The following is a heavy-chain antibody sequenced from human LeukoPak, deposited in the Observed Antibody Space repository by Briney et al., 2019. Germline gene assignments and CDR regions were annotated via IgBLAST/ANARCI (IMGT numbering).Heavy chain of an antibody. CDR1: GGSISSGSYY. D-gene: IGHD3-22*01. J-gene: IGHJ4*02. V-gene: IGHV4-61*02. CDR2: IYTSGST. Sequence: PSQTLSLTCTVSGGSISSGSYYWSWIRQPAGKGLEWIGRIYTSGSTNYNPSLKSRVTISVDTSKNQFSLKLSSVTAADTAVYYCARGYYDSSGYSTPDYWGQGTLVTVSS. CDR3: ARGYYDSSGYSTPDY.